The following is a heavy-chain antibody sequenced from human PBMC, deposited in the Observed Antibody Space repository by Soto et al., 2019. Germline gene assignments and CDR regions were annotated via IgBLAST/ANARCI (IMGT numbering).Heavy chain of an antibody. Sequence: QVQLQESGPGLVKPSQTLSLTCTVSGGSISSGGYYWSWIRQHPGKGLEWIGYIYYSGSTYYNPSLKSRVTISVDTSKNQFSLKLSSVTAADTAVYYGARADCSGGSCPPHYNWFDPWGQGTLVTVSS. CDR2: IYYSGST. D-gene: IGHD2-15*01. CDR1: GGSISSGGYY. CDR3: ARADCSGGSCPPHYNWFDP. J-gene: IGHJ5*02. V-gene: IGHV4-31*03.